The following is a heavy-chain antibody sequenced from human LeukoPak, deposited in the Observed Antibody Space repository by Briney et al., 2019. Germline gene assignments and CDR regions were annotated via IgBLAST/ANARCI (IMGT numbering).Heavy chain of an antibody. J-gene: IGHJ6*03. CDR1: VGTFSSYA. D-gene: IGHD6-25*01. CDR3: ARGEADYYYYYYMDV. Sequence: GSSVKVSCKASVGTFSSYAISWVRQPPGQGLEGMRGIRPIFGTANYAQKFQSRVTITADESTSTAYMELSSLRSEDTAVYYCARGEADYYYYYYMDVWGKGTTVTVSS. V-gene: IGHV1-69*01. CDR2: IRPIFGTA.